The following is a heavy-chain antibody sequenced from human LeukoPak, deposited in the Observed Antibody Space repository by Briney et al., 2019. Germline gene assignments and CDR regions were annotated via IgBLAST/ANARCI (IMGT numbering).Heavy chain of an antibody. CDR1: GYTFNNYG. D-gene: IGHD3-10*01. J-gene: IGHJ5*02. CDR3: ARDSGSGMFDP. V-gene: IGHV1-3*01. Sequence: ASVKVSCKASGYTFNNYGLLWVRQAPGQRLEWMAWINAGGGNTKYSQKFQGRVTVTTDTPASTAYLELSSLRSEDTAVYYCARDSGSGMFDPWGQGTLVTVSS. CDR2: INAGGGNT.